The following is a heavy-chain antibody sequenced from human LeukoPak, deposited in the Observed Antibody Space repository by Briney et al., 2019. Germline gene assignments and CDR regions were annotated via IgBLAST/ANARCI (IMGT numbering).Heavy chain of an antibody. CDR3: ARGDYGGNPDY. D-gene: IGHD4-23*01. CDR1: GGSISSSY. Sequence: PSETLSLTCTVSGGSISSSYWSWIRQSPGKGLEWIGYFYDTVSTKYNPSLKRRVSISTDTSKNQVSLKLNSVTAADTAVYYCARGDYGGNPDYWGQGTLVTVSS. V-gene: IGHV4-4*09. J-gene: IGHJ4*02. CDR2: FYDTVST.